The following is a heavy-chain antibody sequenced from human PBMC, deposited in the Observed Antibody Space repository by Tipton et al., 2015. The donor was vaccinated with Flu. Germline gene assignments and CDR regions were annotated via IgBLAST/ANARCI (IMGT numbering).Heavy chain of an antibody. CDR2: IYTSGST. V-gene: IGHV4-4*07. D-gene: IGHD3-10*01. CDR1: GEALGSYY. CDR3: ARDNGSGTSRANDAFDF. J-gene: IGHJ3*01. Sequence: GEALGSYYWTWIRQPAGQGLEWIGRIYTSGSTNYNPSLKSRVTISVDTSKNQFSLKLTSVTAADTAVYYCARDNGSGTSRANDAFDFWGQGTMVTVSS.